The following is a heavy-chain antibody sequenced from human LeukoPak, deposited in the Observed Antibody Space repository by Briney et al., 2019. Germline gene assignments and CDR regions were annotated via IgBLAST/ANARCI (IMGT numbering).Heavy chain of an antibody. CDR3: ARASGSPGRDYGMDV. D-gene: IGHD2-15*01. V-gene: IGHV3-33*01. J-gene: IGHJ6*02. CDR1: GFTFSSYG. CDR2: IWYDGSNK. Sequence: GGSLRLSCAASGFTFSSYGMHWVRQAPGKGLEWVAVIWYDGSNKYYADSVKGRFTISRDNSKNTLYLQMNSLRAEDTAVYYCARASGSPGRDYGMDVWGQGTTVTVPS.